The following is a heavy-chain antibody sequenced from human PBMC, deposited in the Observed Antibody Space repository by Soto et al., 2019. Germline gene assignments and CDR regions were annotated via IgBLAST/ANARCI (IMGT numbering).Heavy chain of an antibody. J-gene: IGHJ4*02. CDR3: AKDRLFQGVVVVAAIDY. CDR2: ISGSGGST. Sequence: EVQLLESGGGLVQPGGSLRLSCAASGFTFSSYAMSWVLQAPGKGLECVSAISGSGGSTYYADSVKGRFTISRDNSKNTLYLQMNSLRAEDTAVYYCAKDRLFQGVVVVAAIDYWGQGTLVTVSS. CDR1: GFTFSSYA. V-gene: IGHV3-23*01. D-gene: IGHD2-15*01.